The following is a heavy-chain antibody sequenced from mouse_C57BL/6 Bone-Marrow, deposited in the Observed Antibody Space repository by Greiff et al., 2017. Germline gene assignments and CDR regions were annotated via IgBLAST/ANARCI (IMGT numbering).Heavy chain of an antibody. CDR2: ISYDGSN. J-gene: IGHJ1*03. CDR1: GYSITSGYY. V-gene: IGHV3-6*01. Sequence: EVQLQESGPGLVKPSQSLSLTCSVTGYSITSGYYWNWIRQFPGNKLEWMGYISYDGSNNYNPSLKNRISITRDTSKNQFFLKLNSVTTEDTATYYCARDLLLLPTYCYFDVWGTGTTVTVSS. D-gene: IGHD2-12*01. CDR3: ARDLLLLPTYCYFDV.